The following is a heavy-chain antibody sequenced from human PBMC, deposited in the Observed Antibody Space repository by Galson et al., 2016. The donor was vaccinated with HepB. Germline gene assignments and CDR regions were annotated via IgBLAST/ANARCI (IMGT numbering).Heavy chain of an antibody. CDR1: GFTFSSYS. CDR2: ISYDGRNK. J-gene: IGHJ4*02. D-gene: IGHD1-26*01. CDR3: ARDYEGGTYSGHYFRS. Sequence: SLRLSCAASGFTFSSYSMHWVRQAPGKGLEWAAAISYDGRNKSYADSVKGRFTISRDNSKNTLYLQMNSLRAEDTAVYYCARDYEGGTYSGHYFRSWGQGTLVTVSS. V-gene: IGHV3-30*04.